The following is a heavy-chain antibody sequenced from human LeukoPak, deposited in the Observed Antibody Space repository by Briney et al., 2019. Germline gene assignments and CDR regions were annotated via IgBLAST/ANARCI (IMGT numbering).Heavy chain of an antibody. Sequence: SETLSLTCTVSGGSISSGGYYWSWIRQPPGKGLEWIGEINHSGSTNYNPSLKSRVTISVDTSKNQFSLKLSSVTAADTAVYYCAREVVVTAVLYYGMDVWGQGTMVTVSS. CDR3: AREVVVTAVLYYGMDV. D-gene: IGHD2-21*02. J-gene: IGHJ6*02. CDR2: INHSGST. V-gene: IGHV4-39*07. CDR1: GGSISSGGYY.